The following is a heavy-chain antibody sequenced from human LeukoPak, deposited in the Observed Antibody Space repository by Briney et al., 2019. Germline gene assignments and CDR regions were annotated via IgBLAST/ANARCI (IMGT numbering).Heavy chain of an antibody. CDR1: GGSISSSSYY. CDR2: IYYSGST. J-gene: IGHJ4*02. D-gene: IGHD5-24*01. CDR3: ARRLTWLGGGDY. Sequence: SETLSLTCTVSGGSISSSSYYWGWIRQPPGKGLEWIGSIYYSGSTYYDPSLKSRVTISVDTSKNQFSLKLSSVTAADTAVYYCARRLTWLGGGDYWGQGTLVTVSS. V-gene: IGHV4-39*07.